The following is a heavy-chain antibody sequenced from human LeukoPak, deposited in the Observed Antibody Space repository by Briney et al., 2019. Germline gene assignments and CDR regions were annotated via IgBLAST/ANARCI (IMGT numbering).Heavy chain of an antibody. CDR3: ARGCSAGTPHNWLHP. J-gene: IGHJ5*02. CDR1: GGSISGYY. CDR2: IYYSGST. Sequence: SETLSLTCTVSGGSISGYYWSWIRQPPGKGLEWIGYIYYSGSTNYNPSLKSRVTISVDTSKNQFSLKLSSVTAADTAVYYCARGCSAGTPHNWLHPWGQGTLVTVSS. V-gene: IGHV4-59*01. D-gene: IGHD6-13*01.